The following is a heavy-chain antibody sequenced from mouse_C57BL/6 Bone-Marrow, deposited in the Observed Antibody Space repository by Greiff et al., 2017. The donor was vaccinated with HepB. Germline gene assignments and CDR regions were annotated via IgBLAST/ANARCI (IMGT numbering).Heavy chain of an antibody. CDR1: GFNIKDDY. J-gene: IGHJ3*01. CDR3: TTRAPWFAY. V-gene: IGHV14-4*01. Sequence: VQLQQSGAELVRPRASVKLSCTASGFNIKDDYMHWVKQRPEQGLEWIGWIDPENGDTEYASKFQGKATITADTSSNTAYLQLSSLTSEDTAVYYCTTRAPWFAYWGQGTLVTVSA. D-gene: IGHD3-3*01. CDR2: IDPENGDT.